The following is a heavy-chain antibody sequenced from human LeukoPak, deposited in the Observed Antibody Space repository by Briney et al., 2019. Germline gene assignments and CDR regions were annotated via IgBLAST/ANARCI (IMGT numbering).Heavy chain of an antibody. D-gene: IGHD6-13*01. CDR3: ARESDSSWTPGY. Sequence: SETLSLTCTVSGGFISSGSYYWSWIRQPAGKGLEWIGRIYTSGSTNYNPSLKSRVTISVDTSKNQFSLKLSSVTAADTAVYYCARESDSSWTPGYWGQGTLVTVSS. CDR1: GGFISSGSYY. J-gene: IGHJ4*02. CDR2: IYTSGST. V-gene: IGHV4-61*02.